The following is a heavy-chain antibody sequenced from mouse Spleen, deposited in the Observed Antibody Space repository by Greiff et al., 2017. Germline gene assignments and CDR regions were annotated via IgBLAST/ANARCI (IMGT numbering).Heavy chain of an antibody. V-gene: IGHV5-17*01. Sequence: EVKLVESGGGLVKPGGSLKLSCAASGFTFSDYGMHWVRQAPEKGLEWVAYISSGSSTIYYADTVKGRFTISRDNAKNTLFLQMTSLRSEDTAMYYCASSRDYYDYDWAFAYWGQGTLVTVSA. CDR3: ASSRDYYDYDWAFAY. D-gene: IGHD2-4*01. CDR1: GFTFSDYG. CDR2: ISSGSSTI. J-gene: IGHJ3*01.